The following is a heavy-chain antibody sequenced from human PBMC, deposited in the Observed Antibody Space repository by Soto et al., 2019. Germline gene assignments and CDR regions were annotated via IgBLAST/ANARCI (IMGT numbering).Heavy chain of an antibody. CDR2: ISGSDGST. CDR3: ARVPDY. J-gene: IGHJ4*02. Sequence: GGSLRLSYTASGFTFSSYAMNWVRQAPGKGLEWVSVISGSDGSTYYADSVKGRFTISRDNSKNQFSLKLSSVTAADTAVYYCARVPDYWGQGILVTVSS. D-gene: IGHD2-2*01. V-gene: IGHV3-23*01. CDR1: GFTFSSYA.